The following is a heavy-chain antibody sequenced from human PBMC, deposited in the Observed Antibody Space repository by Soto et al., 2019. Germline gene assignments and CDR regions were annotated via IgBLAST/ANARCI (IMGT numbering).Heavy chain of an antibody. J-gene: IGHJ4*02. V-gene: IGHV1-18*01. CDR2: ISAFNDNA. CDR1: DYTFSSYG. D-gene: IGHD3-22*01. Sequence: QVHLVQSGAEVKKPGTSVKVSCKNSDYTFSSYGFSWVRQAPGQGLEWMGWISAFNDNANYAQKFQGRVTMTTDTSTSTADMELRSLKSDDTAVYYCASATPSYYDRSGYYPLGYWGQGTLVTVSS. CDR3: ASATPSYYDRSGYYPLGY.